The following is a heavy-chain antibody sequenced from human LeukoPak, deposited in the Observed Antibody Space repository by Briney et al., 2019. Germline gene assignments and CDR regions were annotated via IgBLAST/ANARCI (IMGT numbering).Heavy chain of an antibody. D-gene: IGHD4-17*01. CDR1: GGSLSSYY. J-gene: IGHJ5*02. Sequence: SETLSLTCTLSGGSLSSYYWNWIRQPPGKGLEWIGSIHDSATTNYHPSLKSRVTISLDTSKNQFSLKLTSVTAADTAVYYCARSRGGYGDYGSWFDPWGQGTLVTVSS. CDR2: IHDSATT. V-gene: IGHV4-59*01. CDR3: ARSRGGYGDYGSWFDP.